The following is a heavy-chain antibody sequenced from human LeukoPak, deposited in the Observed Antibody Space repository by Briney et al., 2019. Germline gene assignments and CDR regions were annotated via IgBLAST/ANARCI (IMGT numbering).Heavy chain of an antibody. CDR2: ISYDGSNK. CDR1: GFTFSSYA. Sequence: GGSLRLSCAASGFTFSSYAMHWVRQAPGKGLEWVAVISYDGSNKYYADSVKGRFTISRDNSKNTLYLQMNSLRAEDTAVYYCAAEIYYYYGMDVWGQGTTVTVSS. J-gene: IGHJ6*02. V-gene: IGHV3-30-3*01. CDR3: AAEIYYYYGMDV.